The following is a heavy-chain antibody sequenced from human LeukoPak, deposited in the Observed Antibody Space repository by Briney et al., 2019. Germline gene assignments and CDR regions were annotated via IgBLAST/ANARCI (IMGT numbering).Heavy chain of an antibody. CDR3: ARSGPTIFGVVIIRFDY. D-gene: IGHD3-3*01. J-gene: IGHJ4*02. CDR1: GGSISSSSYY. CDR2: IYYSGST. V-gene: IGHV4-39*01. Sequence: SETLSLTCTVSGGSISSSSYYWGWIRQPPGKGLEWIGSIYYSGSTYYNPSLKSRVTISVDTSKNQFSLKLSSVTAADTAVYYCARSGPTIFGVVIIRFDYWGQGTLVTVSS.